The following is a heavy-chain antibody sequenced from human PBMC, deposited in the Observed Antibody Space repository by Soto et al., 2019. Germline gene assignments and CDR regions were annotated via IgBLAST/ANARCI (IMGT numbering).Heavy chain of an antibody. Sequence: GASVKVSCKASGYTFTSYYMHWVRQAPGQGLEWMGIINPSGGSTSYAQKFQGRVTMTRDTSTSTVYMELSSLRSEDTAVYYCARTGATHGDYLLRRHAFDIWGQGTMVTVSS. D-gene: IGHD4-17*01. J-gene: IGHJ3*02. CDR1: GYTFTSYY. CDR3: ARTGATHGDYLLRRHAFDI. V-gene: IGHV1-46*03. CDR2: INPSGGST.